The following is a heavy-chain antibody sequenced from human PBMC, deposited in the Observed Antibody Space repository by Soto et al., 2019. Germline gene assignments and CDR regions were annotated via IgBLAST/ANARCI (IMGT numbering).Heavy chain of an antibody. V-gene: IGHV1-2*02. CDR1: GYPVTAYY. CDR2: INPATGAA. CDR3: ARGGGVGVAGSAAFDM. Sequence: QLHLVQSGAVVKKPGASVTVSCSASGYPVTAYYMHWVRQAPGRGLEWMGGINPATGAAKYTQTFQGRVTMARAPSTGTVFMELGGLTSEDPAVFFCARGGGVGVAGSAAFDMWGQGTLVTVSS. D-gene: IGHD3-3*01. J-gene: IGHJ3*02.